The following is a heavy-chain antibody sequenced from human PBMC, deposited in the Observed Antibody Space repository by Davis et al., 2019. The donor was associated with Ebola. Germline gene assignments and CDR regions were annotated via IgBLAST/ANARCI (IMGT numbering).Heavy chain of an antibody. D-gene: IGHD2-2*01. J-gene: IGHJ6*02. CDR2: INHSGST. V-gene: IGHV4-34*01. CDR3: AVPAADVGMDV. Sequence: SETLSLTCAVYGGSFSGYYWSWIRQPPGKGLEWIGEINHSGSTYYNPSLKSRVTISVDTSKNQFSLKLSSVTAADTAVYYCAVPAADVGMDVWGQGTTVTVSS. CDR1: GGSFSGYY.